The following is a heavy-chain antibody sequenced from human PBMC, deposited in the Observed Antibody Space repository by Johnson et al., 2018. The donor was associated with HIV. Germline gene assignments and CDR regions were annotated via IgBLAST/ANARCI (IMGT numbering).Heavy chain of an antibody. Sequence: QEQLVESGGGVVQPGRSLRLSCAASGFTFSSYAMHWVRQAPGKGLEWVAVISYDGSNKYYADSVKGRLTISRDNAKNSLYLQMNSLRAEDTAVYFCARAINDAFDIWGQGTMVTVSP. CDR2: ISYDGSNK. J-gene: IGHJ3*02. CDR3: ARAINDAFDI. V-gene: IGHV3-30*04. CDR1: GFTFSSYA.